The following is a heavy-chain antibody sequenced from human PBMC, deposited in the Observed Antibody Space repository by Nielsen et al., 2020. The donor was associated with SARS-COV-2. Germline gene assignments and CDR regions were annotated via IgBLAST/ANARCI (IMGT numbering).Heavy chain of an antibody. D-gene: IGHD3-10*01. CDR3: ARSNGSGSYYYYYYGMDV. V-gene: IGHV5-51*01. J-gene: IGHJ6*02. CDR2: IYPGDSDT. Sequence: GESLKISCKGSGYSFTSYWIGWVRQMPGKGLEWMGIIYPGDSDTRYSPSFQGQVTISADKSISTAYLQWSSLKASDTAMYYCARSNGSGSYYYYYYGMDVWGQGTTVTVSS. CDR1: GYSFTSYW.